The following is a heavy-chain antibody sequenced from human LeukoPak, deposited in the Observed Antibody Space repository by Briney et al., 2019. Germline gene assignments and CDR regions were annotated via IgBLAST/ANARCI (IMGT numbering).Heavy chain of an antibody. V-gene: IGHV3-74*01. D-gene: IGHD3-22*01. J-gene: IGHJ4*02. Sequence: SGGSLRLSCAASGFTFSSYWMHWGRQAQPQGMVWVSRINTDGSSTSYSDSVKGRYTYSRENTKNTLYLQMNSLRAEDTAVYYCARTARSGYYFSTYYYDSSGYQFDYWGQGTLVTVSS. CDR2: INTDGSST. CDR1: GFTFSSYW. CDR3: ARTARSGYYFSTYYYDSSGYQFDY.